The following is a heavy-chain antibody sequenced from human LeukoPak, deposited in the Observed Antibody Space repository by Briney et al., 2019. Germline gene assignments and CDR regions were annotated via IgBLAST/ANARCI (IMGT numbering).Heavy chain of an antibody. D-gene: IGHD1-26*01. V-gene: IGHV4-39*01. J-gene: IGHJ3*02. Sequence: PETLSLTCTVSGGSISSSSYYWGWIRQPPGKGLEWIGSIYSSGSTYHNPSLKSRVTISIDMSKNQFSLKLTSVTAADTAVYYCANPEEGATSGAFDIWGQGTMVTVSS. CDR3: ANPEEGATSGAFDI. CDR1: GGSISSSSYY. CDR2: IYSSGST.